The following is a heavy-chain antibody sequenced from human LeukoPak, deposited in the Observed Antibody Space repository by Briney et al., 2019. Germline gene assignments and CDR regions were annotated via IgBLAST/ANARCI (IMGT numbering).Heavy chain of an antibody. CDR1: GGSISSSTYY. CDR2: IYKTGSS. Sequence: PSETLCLTCTVSGGSISSSTYYWAWIRQPPGLGLEWIGRIYKTGSSNYSPSLKSRVFISVYTSNTQSALNMTSVTAADTAVYFCTRHQTNNYGPGTPFDFWGQGTLVSVSS. D-gene: IGHD3-10*01. V-gene: IGHV4-39*01. CDR3: TRHQTNNYGPGTPFDF. J-gene: IGHJ4*02.